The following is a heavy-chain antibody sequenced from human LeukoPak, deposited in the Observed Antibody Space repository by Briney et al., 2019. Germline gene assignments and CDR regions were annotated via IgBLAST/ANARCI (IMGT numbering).Heavy chain of an antibody. V-gene: IGHV3-30-3*01. Sequence: GGSLRLSCAASGLTLRNHAIQWVRHAPAKGLEWGTVISHDGGNDYSRDSVKGRFTISRDNSRDTVFLQMNSLSPGDTAVYYCVGSPTYSNMDVWGKGTTVTVSS. J-gene: IGHJ6*03. CDR3: VGSPTYSNMDV. D-gene: IGHD3-10*01. CDR2: ISHDGGND. CDR1: GLTLRNHA.